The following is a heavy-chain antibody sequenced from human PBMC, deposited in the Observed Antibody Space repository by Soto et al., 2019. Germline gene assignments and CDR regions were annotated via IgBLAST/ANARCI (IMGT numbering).Heavy chain of an antibody. D-gene: IGHD6-19*01. CDR2: INAGNGNT. J-gene: IGHJ4*02. CDR3: ARDLGGWPDY. Sequence: ASVKVSCKTSGYTFTSYAMHWVRQAPGQRLEWMGWINAGNGNTKYSQKFQGRVTITIDTSASTAYMELSSLRSEDTAIYYCARDLGGWPDYWGQGTLVTVLL. V-gene: IGHV1-3*01. CDR1: GYTFTSYA.